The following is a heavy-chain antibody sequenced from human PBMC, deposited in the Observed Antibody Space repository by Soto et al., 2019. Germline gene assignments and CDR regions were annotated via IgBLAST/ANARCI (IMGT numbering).Heavy chain of an antibody. Sequence: ASVKVSCKASGYSLTNNDVTWVRQATGQGLEWMGWMNPGSGDTGYAQKFQGRVTMTRDISIATAYMELSSLRSDDTAIYYCARMATLGAVNWFDPWGQGTLVTVSS. J-gene: IGHJ5*02. CDR2: MNPGSGDT. CDR3: ARMATLGAVNWFDP. V-gene: IGHV1-8*01. CDR1: GYSLTNND. D-gene: IGHD3-16*01.